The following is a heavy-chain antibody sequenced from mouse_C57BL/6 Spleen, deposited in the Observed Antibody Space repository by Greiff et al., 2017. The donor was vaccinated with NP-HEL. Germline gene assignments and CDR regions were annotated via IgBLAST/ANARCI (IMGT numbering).Heavy chain of an antibody. CDR3: ARVDYYGSSFFAY. D-gene: IGHD1-1*01. CDR1: GYSFTGYY. V-gene: IGHV1-42*01. Sequence: VQLQQSGPELVKPGASVKISCKASGYSFTGYYMNWVKQSPEKSLEWIGEINPSTGGTTYNQKFKAKATLTVDKSSSKAYMQLKSLTSEDSAVYYCARVDYYGSSFFAYWGQGTLVTVSA. CDR2: INPSTGGT. J-gene: IGHJ3*01.